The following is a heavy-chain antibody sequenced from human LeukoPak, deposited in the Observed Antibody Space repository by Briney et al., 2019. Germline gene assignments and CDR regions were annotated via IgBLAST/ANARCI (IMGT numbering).Heavy chain of an antibody. CDR3: ANMRAAAGRDPNYFDY. J-gene: IGHJ4*02. V-gene: IGHV3-23*01. Sequence: GGSLRLSCAASGFTFSSYAMSWVRQAPGKGLEWVSAISGSGGSTYYADSVKGRFTISRDNSKNTLYLQMNSLRAEDTAVYYYANMRAAAGRDPNYFDYWGQGTLVTVSS. D-gene: IGHD6-13*01. CDR1: GFTFSSYA. CDR2: ISGSGGST.